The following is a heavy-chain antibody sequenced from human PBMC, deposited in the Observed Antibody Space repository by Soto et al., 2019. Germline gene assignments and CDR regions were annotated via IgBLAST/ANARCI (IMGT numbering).Heavy chain of an antibody. Sequence: QVQLVESGGDLVKPGGSLRLSCAASGFTFRDYYMSWIRQAPGKGLEWVSYISTDGDTIYYADSVKGRFTVSRDNAKNSLFLHMKTLRAEDTAVYYCVRDPVGTTKHWGQGTLVTVSS. CDR1: GFTFRDYY. V-gene: IGHV3-11*01. CDR2: ISTDGDTI. CDR3: VRDPVGTTKH. D-gene: IGHD1-26*01. J-gene: IGHJ1*01.